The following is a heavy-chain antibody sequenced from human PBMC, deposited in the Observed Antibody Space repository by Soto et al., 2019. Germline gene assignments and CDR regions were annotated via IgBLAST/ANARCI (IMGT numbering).Heavy chain of an antibody. D-gene: IGHD6-13*01. V-gene: IGHV5-51*01. J-gene: IGHJ6*02. CDR1: GYKFSNHW. CDR3: ARSTGYSSSWYYYYYGMDV. Sequence: GESLKISCKASGYKFSNHWIAWVRQMPGKGLEWMGIINPGDSATRYSPSFQGQVTISADKSISTAYLQWSSLKASDTAMYYCARSTGYSSSWYYYYYGMDVWGQGTTVTVSS. CDR2: INPGDSAT.